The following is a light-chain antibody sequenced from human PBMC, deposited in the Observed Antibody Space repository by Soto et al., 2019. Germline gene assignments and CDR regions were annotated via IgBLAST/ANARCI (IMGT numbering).Light chain of an antibody. J-gene: IGKJ2*01. CDR1: QSISSW. Sequence: DIQMTQSPSTLSASVGDRVTITCRASQSISSWLAWYQQKPGKAPKLLIYKASSLESGVPSRFSGSGSGTEFTLTISSLQPDDFATYYCHHYNSLYTFRQGSKLEIK. CDR2: KAS. CDR3: HHYNSLYT. V-gene: IGKV1-5*03.